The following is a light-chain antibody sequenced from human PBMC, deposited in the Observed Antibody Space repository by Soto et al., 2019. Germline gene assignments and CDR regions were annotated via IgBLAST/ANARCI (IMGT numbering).Light chain of an antibody. V-gene: IGLV2-8*01. Sequence: QSVLTQPPSASGSPGQSVTISCTATSSDVGGYNYVSWYQQHPGKAPKLMIYEVTKRPSGVPDRFSGSKSGNTASLTVSGLQAEDEADYFCCSHAGDNTYVFGTGTKVTVL. CDR2: EVT. J-gene: IGLJ1*01. CDR1: SSDVGGYNY. CDR3: CSHAGDNTYV.